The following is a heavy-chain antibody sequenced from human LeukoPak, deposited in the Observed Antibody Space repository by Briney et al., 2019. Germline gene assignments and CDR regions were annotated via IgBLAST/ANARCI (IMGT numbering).Heavy chain of an antibody. J-gene: IGHJ4*02. CDR3: ARARAAGTPTLFDY. V-gene: IGHV1-18*04. CDR2: ISAYNGNT. Sequence: GASVKVSCKASGYTFTSYGISWLRQAPGQGLEWMGWISAYNGNTNYAQKLQGRVTMTTDTSTSTAYMGLRSLRSDDTAVYYCARARAAGTPTLFDYWGQGTLVTVSS. CDR1: GYTFTSYG. D-gene: IGHD6-13*01.